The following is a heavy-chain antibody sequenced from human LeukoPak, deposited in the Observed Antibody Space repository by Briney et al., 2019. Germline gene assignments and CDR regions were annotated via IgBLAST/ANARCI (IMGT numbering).Heavy chain of an antibody. CDR1: GFTFSSYG. Sequence: GGSLRLSCAASGFTFSSYGMHWVRQAPGKGLEWVAFIRYDGSNKYYADSVKGRFTISRDNSKNTLYLQMNSLRAEDTAVYYCAKDFTGYYYDSSGYYPTSVSHYMDVWGKGTTVTISS. V-gene: IGHV3-30*02. D-gene: IGHD3-22*01. CDR3: AKDFTGYYYDSSGYYPTSVSHYMDV. J-gene: IGHJ6*03. CDR2: IRYDGSNK.